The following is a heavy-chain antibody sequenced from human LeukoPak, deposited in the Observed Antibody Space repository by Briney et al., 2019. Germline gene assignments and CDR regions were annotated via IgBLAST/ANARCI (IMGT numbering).Heavy chain of an antibody. J-gene: IGHJ4*02. Sequence: GGSLRLSCAASGFTFSSYAMSWVRQAPGKGLEWVSAISGSGGSTYYADSVKGRFTISRDNSKNSLYLQMNSLRAEDTALYYCAKDKGAAAGTFDYWGQGTLVTVSS. D-gene: IGHD6-13*01. CDR1: GFTFSSYA. V-gene: IGHV3-23*01. CDR2: ISGSGGST. CDR3: AKDKGAAAGTFDY.